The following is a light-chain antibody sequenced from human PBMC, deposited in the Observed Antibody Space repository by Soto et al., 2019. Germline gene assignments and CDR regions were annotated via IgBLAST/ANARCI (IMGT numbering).Light chain of an antibody. Sequence: IVMTQSPATLPVSPGERATLSGRASQSISRNLAWYQQRTGQAPRLLIYGASTRATGTPARFSGSGSGTEFTLTISSLQSEDFAVYYCQQYTNWPPWTFGQGTKVEIK. CDR1: QSISRN. CDR3: QQYTNWPPWT. V-gene: IGKV3-15*01. CDR2: GAS. J-gene: IGKJ1*01.